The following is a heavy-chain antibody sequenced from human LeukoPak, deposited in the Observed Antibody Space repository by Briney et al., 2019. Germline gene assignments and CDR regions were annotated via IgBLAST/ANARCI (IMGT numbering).Heavy chain of an antibody. V-gene: IGHV3-30*18. Sequence: GGSLRLSCAASGFTFTSYGMHWVRQAPGKGLEGVAVISYDGSYKYYAGSVKGRFTISRDNSKNTLYLQMNSLRAEDTAVYYCAKDRDSSWYSGCFDYWGQGTLVTVSS. CDR2: ISYDGSYK. CDR3: AKDRDSSWYSGCFDY. J-gene: IGHJ4*02. D-gene: IGHD6-13*01. CDR1: GFTFTSYG.